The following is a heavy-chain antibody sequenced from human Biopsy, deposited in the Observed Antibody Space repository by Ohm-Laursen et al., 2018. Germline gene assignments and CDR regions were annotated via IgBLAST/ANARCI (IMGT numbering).Heavy chain of an antibody. CDR2: ISGNSDII. J-gene: IGHJ6*02. D-gene: IGHD2-2*01. CDR3: ARDYQPYLVTIHYYYYGKDV. CDR1: NFTFSSYA. Sequence: SLRLSCTASNFTFSSYAMTWFRQAPGKGLEWVSTISGNSDIIYDTDSVKGRFTISRDNSKNTLYLKMNSLRADDTAVYYCARDYQPYLVTIHYYYYGKDVWGQGTTVTVSS. V-gene: IGHV3-23*01.